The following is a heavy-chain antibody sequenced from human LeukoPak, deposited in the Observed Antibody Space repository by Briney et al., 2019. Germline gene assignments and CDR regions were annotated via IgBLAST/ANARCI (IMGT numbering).Heavy chain of an antibody. V-gene: IGHV4-30-4*08. CDR1: GASISSGDYY. CDR2: IYYSESA. CDR3: ARGRKRFLEWLLYPRAFDI. Sequence: SQTLSLTCTVSGASISSGDYYWRWIRQPPGKGLEWIGYIYYSESAYYNPSLMSRLTISIDTSKNQFSLKLSSVTAADTAVYYCARGRKRFLEWLLYPRAFDIWGQGTMVTVSS. J-gene: IGHJ3*02. D-gene: IGHD3-3*01.